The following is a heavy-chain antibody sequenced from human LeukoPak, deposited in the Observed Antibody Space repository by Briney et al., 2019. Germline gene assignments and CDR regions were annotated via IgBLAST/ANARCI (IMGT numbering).Heavy chain of an antibody. CDR2: IDGSGSTI. J-gene: IGHJ4*02. CDR1: GFTFSSYE. V-gene: IGHV3-48*03. Sequence: GGPLRLSCAASGFTFSSYEMNWVRQAPGKGLEWVSYIDGSGSTIHYADSVKGRFTISRDNAKNSLYLQMNSLRAEDTAVYYCARTKEMATISYFDSWGQGTLVTVSS. D-gene: IGHD5-24*01. CDR3: ARTKEMATISYFDS.